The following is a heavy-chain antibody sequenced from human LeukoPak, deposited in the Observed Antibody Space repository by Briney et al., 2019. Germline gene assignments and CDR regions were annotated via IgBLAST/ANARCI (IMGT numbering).Heavy chain of an antibody. V-gene: IGHV4-38-2*02. CDR3: ARDPGYCATASRLNWLDP. CDR1: GYSISSPYY. J-gene: IGHJ5*02. CDR2: IYHSGST. D-gene: IGHD2-8*01. Sequence: SETLSLTCTVSGYSISSPYYWVWIRQPPGKGLEWIGSIYHSGSTYYNPSLKSRVTISVDTSKNQFSLRLNSMTAADRAVYYCARDPGYCATASRLNWLDPWGQGTLVTVSS.